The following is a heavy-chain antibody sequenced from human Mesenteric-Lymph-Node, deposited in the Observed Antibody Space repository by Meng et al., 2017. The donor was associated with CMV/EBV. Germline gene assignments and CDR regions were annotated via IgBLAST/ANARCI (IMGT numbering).Heavy chain of an antibody. V-gene: IGHV3-30*02. D-gene: IGHD2-15*01. CDR2: IRYDGSNK. J-gene: IGHJ4*02. CDR3: AKGYCSGSTCHYLDY. Sequence: GESLKISCAASGLTFSSSAMNWVRQAPGKGLEWVAFIRYDGSNKYYADSVKGRFTISRDTSKNTLYLQVNSLKPEDTAVYYCAKGYCSGSTCHYLDYWGQGTLVTVSS. CDR1: GLTFSSSA.